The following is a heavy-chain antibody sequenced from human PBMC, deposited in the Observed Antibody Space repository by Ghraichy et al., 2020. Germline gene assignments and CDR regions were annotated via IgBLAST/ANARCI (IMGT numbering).Heavy chain of an antibody. V-gene: IGHV4-39*07. Sequence: SETLSLTCDVSGGSMSSDNYFWGWIRQPPGKGLEWIGSISYSGSTHYNPSLKSRVTISRDTSRNQLSLRLTSVTAADTAVYYCARGSSTGTKQLPYWGQGTLVIVAS. CDR3: ARGSSTGTKQLPY. CDR2: ISYSGST. J-gene: IGHJ4*02. D-gene: IGHD1-7*01. CDR1: GGSMSSDNYF.